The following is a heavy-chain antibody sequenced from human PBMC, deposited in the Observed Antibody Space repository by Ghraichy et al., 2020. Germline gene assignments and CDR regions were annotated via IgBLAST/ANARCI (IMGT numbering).Heavy chain of an antibody. J-gene: IGHJ4*02. CDR1: GFTFSSHW. D-gene: IGHD7-27*01. CDR2: INGAETTP. V-gene: IGHV3-74*03. CDR3: ARDNWGSIDY. Sequence: GGSLRLSCAASGFTFSSHWMHWVRQAPGKGLVALSHINGAETTPTYAESVKGRFTISRDNAKNTLYLQMNSLRAEDTAIYYCARDNWGSIDYWGQGTLVTVSS.